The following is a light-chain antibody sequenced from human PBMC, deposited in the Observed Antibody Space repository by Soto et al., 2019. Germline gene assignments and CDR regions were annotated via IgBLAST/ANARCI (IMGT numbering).Light chain of an antibody. CDR3: CSYADSSTYV. CDR1: SSDVGSYNL. J-gene: IGLJ1*01. Sequence: QSVLTQPASVSGSRGQSITISCTGTSSDVGSYNLVSWYQQHPGKAPKLMIYEDSKRPSGVSNRFSGSKSGNTASLTISGLQTEDEADYYCCSYADSSTYVFGTGTKVTVL. V-gene: IGLV2-23*01. CDR2: EDS.